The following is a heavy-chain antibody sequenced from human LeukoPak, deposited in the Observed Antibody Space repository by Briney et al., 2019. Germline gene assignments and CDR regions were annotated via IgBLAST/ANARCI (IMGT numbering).Heavy chain of an antibody. CDR2: IYSGGNT. CDR1: GFTVSSNY. J-gene: IGHJ4*02. D-gene: IGHD2-2*01. CDR3: ALRSSTSWCLRD. Sequence: GGSLRLSCAASGFTVSSNYMSWVRQAPGKGLEWVSVIYSGGNTYYADSVKGRFTISRDNSKSTLYLQMNSLRAEDTAVYYCALRSSTSWCLRDWGQGTLVTVSS. V-gene: IGHV3-53*01.